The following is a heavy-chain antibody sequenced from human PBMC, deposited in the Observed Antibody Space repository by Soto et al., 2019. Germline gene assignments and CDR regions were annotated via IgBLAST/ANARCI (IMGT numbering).Heavy chain of an antibody. CDR2: ISAYSGNT. Sequence: ASVKVSCKASGYTFTSYGISWVRQAPGQGXEWMGWISAYSGNTNYAQKLQGRVTMTTDTSTSTAYMELRSLRSDDTAVYYCASDMKLGAAIVLEYHFDYWGQGTLVTVFS. D-gene: IGHD3-3*01. V-gene: IGHV1-18*04. CDR3: ASDMKLGAAIVLEYHFDY. CDR1: GYTFTSYG. J-gene: IGHJ4*02.